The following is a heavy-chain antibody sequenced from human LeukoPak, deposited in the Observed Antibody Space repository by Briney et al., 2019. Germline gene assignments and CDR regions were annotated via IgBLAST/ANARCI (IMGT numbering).Heavy chain of an antibody. CDR3: ARDGGRRGYSYGYFDY. CDR1: GFTFSSYW. D-gene: IGHD5-18*01. Sequence: PGGSLRLSCAASGFTFSSYWMSWVRQAPGKGLEWVANKKQDGSEKYYVDSVKGRFTISRDNAKNSLYLQMNSLRAEDTAVYYCARDGGRRGYSYGYFDYWGQGTLVTVSS. V-gene: IGHV3-7*01. J-gene: IGHJ4*02. CDR2: KKQDGSEK.